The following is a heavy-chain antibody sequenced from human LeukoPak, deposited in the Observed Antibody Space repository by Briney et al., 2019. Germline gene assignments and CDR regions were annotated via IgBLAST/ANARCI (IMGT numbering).Heavy chain of an antibody. CDR3: AKDRSRRSSGSFDY. Sequence: GGSLRLSCAASGFTLSSYATSWVRQAPGKGLEWVSAISGSGGSTYYADSVKGRFTISRDNSKNTLYLQMNSLRAEDTAVYYCAKDRSRRSSGSFDYLGQGTLVTVSS. V-gene: IGHV3-23*01. CDR1: GFTLSSYA. CDR2: ISGSGGST. J-gene: IGHJ4*02. D-gene: IGHD6-19*01.